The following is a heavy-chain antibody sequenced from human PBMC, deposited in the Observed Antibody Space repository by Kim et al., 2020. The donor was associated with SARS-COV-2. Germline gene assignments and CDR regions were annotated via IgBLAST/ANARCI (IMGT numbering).Heavy chain of an antibody. D-gene: IGHD6-19*01. Sequence: SETLSLTCTVSGGSISSSSYYWGWIRQPPGKGLEWIGSIYYSGSTYYNPSLKSRVTISVDTSKNQFSLKLSSVTAADTAVYYCARDWAVYREPGIAVAGDYWGQGTLVTVSS. CDR1: GGSISSSSYY. J-gene: IGHJ4*02. V-gene: IGHV4-39*07. CDR3: ARDWAVYREPGIAVAGDY. CDR2: IYYSGST.